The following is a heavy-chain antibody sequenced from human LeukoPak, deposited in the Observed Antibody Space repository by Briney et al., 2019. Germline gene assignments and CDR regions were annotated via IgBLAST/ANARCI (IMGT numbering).Heavy chain of an antibody. CDR2: VKEDGSET. J-gene: IGHJ3*02. CDR3: ARGHSFDI. V-gene: IGHV3-7*01. CDR1: GFTFSSYS. Sequence: GGSLRLSCAASGFTFSSYSMNWVRQAPGKGLEWVANVKEDGSETYYVDSLKGRFIISRDNAKNSLYLQVNSLRAEDTAVYYCARGHSFDICGQGTMVTVSS. D-gene: IGHD3-3*02.